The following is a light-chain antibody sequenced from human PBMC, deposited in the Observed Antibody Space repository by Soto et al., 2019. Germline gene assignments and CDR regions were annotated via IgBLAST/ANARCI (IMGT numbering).Light chain of an antibody. CDR3: AAWDDSLSGWV. CDR2: SNA. Sequence: QSVLTQPPSASGTPGQRVTISCSGSSSNIGTNFVYWYQQLPGTAPKLLIFSNAQRPSGVPARFSGSRSGTSASLAISGLRSEDEADYYCAAWDDSLSGWVFGGGTKLTVL. J-gene: IGLJ3*02. CDR1: SSNIGTNF. V-gene: IGLV1-47*02.